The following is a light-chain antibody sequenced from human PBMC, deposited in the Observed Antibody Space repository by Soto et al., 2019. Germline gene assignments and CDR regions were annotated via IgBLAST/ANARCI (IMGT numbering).Light chain of an antibody. CDR2: EAS. J-gene: IGKJ4*01. Sequence: VLTQSPDTLSLSPGVRATLSCRASQDVGKFLVWYHQKPGLSPSLVIYEASKRATDIPDRFSGSGSGTAFTLTINRLEPEDVGFYYCQQRNSWPLTFGGGTKVELK. CDR1: QDVGKF. CDR3: QQRNSWPLT. V-gene: IGKV3-11*01.